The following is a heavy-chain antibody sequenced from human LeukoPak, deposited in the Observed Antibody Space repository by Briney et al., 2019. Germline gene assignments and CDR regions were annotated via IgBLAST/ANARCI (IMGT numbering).Heavy chain of an antibody. D-gene: IGHD3-22*01. Sequence: SVKVSCKASGGTFSSYAISWVRQAPGQGLEWMGRIIPILGIANYAQKFQGRVTITADRSTSTAYMELSSLRSEDTAVYYCARDPIVVNAFDIWGQGTMVTVSS. V-gene: IGHV1-69*04. CDR3: ARDPIVVNAFDI. CDR2: IIPILGIA. J-gene: IGHJ3*02. CDR1: GGTFSSYA.